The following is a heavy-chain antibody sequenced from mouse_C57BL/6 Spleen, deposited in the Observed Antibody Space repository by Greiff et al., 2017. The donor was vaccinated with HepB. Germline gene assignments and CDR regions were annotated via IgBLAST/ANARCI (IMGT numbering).Heavy chain of an antibody. CDR3: ARAYYYGSSGKTGAWFAY. CDR1: GYTFTSYW. V-gene: IGHV1-69*01. J-gene: IGHJ3*01. D-gene: IGHD1-1*01. Sequence: VQLQQSGAELVMPGASVKLSCKASGYTFTSYWMHWVKQRLGQGLEWIGEIDPSDSYTNYNQKFKGKSTLTVDKSSSTAYMQLSSLTSEDSAVYYCARAYYYGSSGKTGAWFAYWGQGTLVTVSA. CDR2: IDPSDSYT.